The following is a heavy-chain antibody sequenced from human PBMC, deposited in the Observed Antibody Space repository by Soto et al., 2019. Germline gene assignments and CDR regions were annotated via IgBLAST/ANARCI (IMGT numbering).Heavy chain of an antibody. J-gene: IGHJ5*02. CDR3: ARERGRYYDSSGPSIDP. V-gene: IGHV4-31*03. D-gene: IGHD3-22*01. CDR2: IYYSGST. Sequence: QVQLQESGPGLVKPSQTLSLTCTVSGGSISSGGYYWSWIRQHPGKGLERIGYIYYSGSTYYNPSLKSRVTISVDTSKNQFSLKLSSVTAAVTAVYYCARERGRYYDSSGPSIDPWGQGTLVTVSS. CDR1: GGSISSGGYY.